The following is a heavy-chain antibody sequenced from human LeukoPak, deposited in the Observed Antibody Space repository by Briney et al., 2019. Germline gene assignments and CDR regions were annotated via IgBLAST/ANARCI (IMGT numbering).Heavy chain of an antibody. CDR3: ARGYYDYVWGSYRHLWFDP. V-gene: IGHV4-4*02. J-gene: IGHJ5*02. Sequence: SGTLSLTCAVSGGSISSSNWWSWVRQPPGKGLEWIGEIYHSGSTNYNPSLKSRVTISVDKSKNQFSLKLSSVTAADTAMYYCARGYYDYVWGSYRHLWFDPWGQGTPVTVSS. D-gene: IGHD3-16*02. CDR2: IYHSGST. CDR1: GGSISSSNW.